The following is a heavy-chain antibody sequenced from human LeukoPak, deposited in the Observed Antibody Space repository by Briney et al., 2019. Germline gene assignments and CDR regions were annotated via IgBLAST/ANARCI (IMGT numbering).Heavy chain of an antibody. Sequence: SKTLSLTCTVSGGSISSSDYYWAWIRQPPGKGLEYIGSVYYSGSTYYNPSLESRVTISVDTSKTQFSLNLTSVTAADTAVYYCADTGSYSGPFRPWGQGTLVTVSS. CDR3: ADTGSYSGPFRP. V-gene: IGHV4-39*01. D-gene: IGHD1-1*01. J-gene: IGHJ5*02. CDR2: VYYSGST. CDR1: GGSISSSDYY.